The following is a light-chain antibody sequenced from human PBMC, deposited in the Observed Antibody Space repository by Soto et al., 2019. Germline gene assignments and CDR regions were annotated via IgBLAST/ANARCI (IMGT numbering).Light chain of an antibody. J-gene: IGKJ1*01. CDR2: GAS. CDR3: QQYGSSSWT. CDR1: QSISSSY. V-gene: IGKV3-20*01. Sequence: IVLKHSPGTLSFSPWKRSTLYSSSSQSISSSYLAWYQQRPGQAPRLLIYGASSRATGIPDRFSGSGSGTEFTLTISRLEPEDFAVYYCQQYGSSSWTFGQGTKVDIK.